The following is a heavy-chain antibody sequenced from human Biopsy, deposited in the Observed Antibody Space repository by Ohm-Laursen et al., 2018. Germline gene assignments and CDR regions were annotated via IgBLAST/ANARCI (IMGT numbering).Heavy chain of an antibody. V-gene: IGHV4-59*01. D-gene: IGHD2-21*02. Sequence: SETLSLTCTVSGGSISSDYWSWIRQTPGQGLGWIGYMYYSGTTDYSPSLKSRVSISIDKSKNQFFLKLSSVTAEDTAVYYCARDDAVTVIRGLYYWGQGALVTVSS. J-gene: IGHJ4*02. CDR1: GGSISSDY. CDR3: ARDDAVTVIRGLYY. CDR2: MYYSGTT.